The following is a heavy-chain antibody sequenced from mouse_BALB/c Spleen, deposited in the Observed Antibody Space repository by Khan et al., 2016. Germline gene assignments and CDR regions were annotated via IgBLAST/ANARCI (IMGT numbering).Heavy chain of an antibody. CDR2: IDPFNGGT. Sequence: LQQSGPELMKPGASVKISCKASGYSFTSYYMHWVKQSHGKSLEWIGYIDPFNGGTSYNQQFKGKATLTVDKSSSTAYMHLSSLPSEDSAVYYCASSTQSFYAMDYWGQGTSVTVSS. CDR3: ASSTQSFYAMDY. V-gene: IGHV1S135*01. D-gene: IGHD1-1*01. J-gene: IGHJ4*01. CDR1: GYSFTSYY.